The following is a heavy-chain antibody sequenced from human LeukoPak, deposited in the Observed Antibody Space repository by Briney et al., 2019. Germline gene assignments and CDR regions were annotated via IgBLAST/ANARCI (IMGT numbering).Heavy chain of an antibody. CDR2: IKQDGSEK. J-gene: IGHJ4*02. Sequence: PGGSLRLSCVASGFSFSSYWMSWVRQAPGKGLEWVANIKQDGSEKYYVDSVKGRFTISRDNAKNSLYLQMNSLRAEDMVLYYCAREMYPFDYFGEGTLVSVSS. CDR1: GFSFSSYW. D-gene: IGHD2-8*01. CDR3: AREMYPFDY. V-gene: IGHV3-7*01.